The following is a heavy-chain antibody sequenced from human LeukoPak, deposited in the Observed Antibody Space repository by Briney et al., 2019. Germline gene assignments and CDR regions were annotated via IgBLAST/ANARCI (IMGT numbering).Heavy chain of an antibody. CDR2: IIPILGMA. J-gene: IGHJ4*02. CDR3: ARVTAEEGSDY. Sequence: SVKVSCKASGGTFSSYAISWVRQAPGQGLEWMGRIIPILGMANYAQKFQGRVTITADKSTSTAYMELSSLRSEDTAVYYCARVTAEEGSDYWGQETLVTVSS. CDR1: GGTFSSYA. V-gene: IGHV1-69*04. D-gene: IGHD1-14*01.